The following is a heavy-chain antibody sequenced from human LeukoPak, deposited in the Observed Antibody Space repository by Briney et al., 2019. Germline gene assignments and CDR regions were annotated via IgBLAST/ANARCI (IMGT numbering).Heavy chain of an antibody. J-gene: IGHJ5*02. CDR1: GGSISSGDYY. Sequence: PSETLSLTCTVSGGSISSGDYYWSWIRQPPGKGLEWIAYMYYSGSTYYDPSLKSRVTMSADTSKNQLSLKLSSVTAADTAVYYCARPYYYDSRIDPWGQGILVTVSS. D-gene: IGHD3-22*01. CDR3: ARPYYYDSRIDP. V-gene: IGHV4-30-4*01. CDR2: MYYSGST.